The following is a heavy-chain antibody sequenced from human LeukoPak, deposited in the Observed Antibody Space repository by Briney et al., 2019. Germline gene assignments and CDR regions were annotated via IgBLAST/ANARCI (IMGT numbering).Heavy chain of an antibody. J-gene: IGHJ4*02. V-gene: IGHV5-51*01. CDR3: ARQPNPDFDY. Sequence: GESPRISCKGSGYSFTNYWIGWVRQMPGKGLEWMGIIYPGDSYTRYSPSFQGQVTISADKSISTAYLQWSSLKASDTAMYYCARQPNPDFDYWGQGTPVTVSS. CDR1: GYSFTNYW. CDR2: IYPGDSYT.